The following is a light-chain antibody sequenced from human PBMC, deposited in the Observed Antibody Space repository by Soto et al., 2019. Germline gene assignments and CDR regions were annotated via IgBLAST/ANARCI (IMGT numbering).Light chain of an antibody. CDR1: QSVTSNY. Sequence: EIVLTQSPGTLSLSPGERATLSCRASQSVTSNYLAWYQQKPGQAPMVLIYGASNRATGIPDRFSGSGSGTDFTLTISRLEPEDFAVYYCHQYGSSPTFGQGTKLEI. V-gene: IGKV3-20*01. CDR2: GAS. CDR3: HQYGSSPT. J-gene: IGKJ2*01.